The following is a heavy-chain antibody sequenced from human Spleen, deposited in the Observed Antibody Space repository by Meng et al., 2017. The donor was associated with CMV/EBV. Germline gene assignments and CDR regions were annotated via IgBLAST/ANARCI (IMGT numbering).Heavy chain of an antibody. D-gene: IGHD6-13*01. V-gene: IGHV4-34*01. J-gene: IGHJ5*02. Sequence: YLSQYSWNWISQAQGKGLKWIGEINHSGRKNNNTTRKRRVTISVDTSKNQFSLKLSSVTAADTAVYYCASIGGDSSSWYPTNWFDPWGQGTLVTVSS. CDR1: YLSQYS. CDR3: ASIGGDSSSWYPTNWFDP. CDR2: INHSGRK.